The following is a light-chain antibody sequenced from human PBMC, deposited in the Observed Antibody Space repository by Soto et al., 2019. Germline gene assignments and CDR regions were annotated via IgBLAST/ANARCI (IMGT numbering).Light chain of an antibody. J-gene: IGKJ2*01. V-gene: IGKV1-5*01. CDR2: DAS. CDR1: QRISSW. CDR3: QQYHSYGYT. Sequence: DIQMTQSPSTLSASVGDRVTITCRASQRISSWLAWYQQKPGKAPKLLIYDASSLESGVPSRFSGSGSGTEFTLTISSLQPDDFATYYCQQYHSYGYTFGQGTKLEIK.